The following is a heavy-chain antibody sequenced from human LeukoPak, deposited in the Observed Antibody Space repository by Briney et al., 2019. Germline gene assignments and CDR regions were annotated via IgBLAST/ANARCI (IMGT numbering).Heavy chain of an antibody. Sequence: EGSLRLSCAASGFTFSNHAMNWVRQAPGKGLEWVSIISGSGTVTYYADSVKGRFTISRDNSRNTLYLQMNSLRAEDAALYYCAKTSVGEGRIIGSGYFDNWGQGTLVTVSS. V-gene: IGHV3-23*01. CDR2: ISGSGTVT. CDR1: GFTFSNHA. CDR3: AKTSVGEGRIIGSGYFDN. J-gene: IGHJ4*02. D-gene: IGHD2-15*01.